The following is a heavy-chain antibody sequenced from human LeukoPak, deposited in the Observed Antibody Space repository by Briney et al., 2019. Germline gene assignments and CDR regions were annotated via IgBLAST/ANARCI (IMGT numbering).Heavy chain of an antibody. CDR1: GGTFSSYA. CDR2: IIPILGIA. J-gene: IGHJ6*02. CDR3: AREGSGYDYAYYYYGMDV. D-gene: IGHD5-12*01. V-gene: IGHV1-69*04. Sequence: GASVKVSCKASGGTFSSYAISWVRQAPGQGLEWMGRIIPILGIANYAQKFQGRVTITADKSTSTAYMELSSLRSEDTAVYYCAREGSGYDYAYYYYGMDVWGQGTTVTVSS.